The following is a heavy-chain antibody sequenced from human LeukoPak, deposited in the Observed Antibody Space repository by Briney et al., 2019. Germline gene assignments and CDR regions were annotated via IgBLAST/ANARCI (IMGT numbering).Heavy chain of an antibody. CDR3: ARHPFQYPFDY. V-gene: IGHV4-59*08. J-gene: IGHJ4*02. CDR2: IYHSGHT. D-gene: IGHD2/OR15-2a*01. CDR1: GGSISSDY. Sequence: SETLSLTCTVSGGSISSDYWSWIRQPPGKGLEWIAYIYHSGHTMSNPSLKSRVTISIDTSNNQFSLKLSSVTAADTAVYYCARHPFQYPFDYWGRGTLVTVSS.